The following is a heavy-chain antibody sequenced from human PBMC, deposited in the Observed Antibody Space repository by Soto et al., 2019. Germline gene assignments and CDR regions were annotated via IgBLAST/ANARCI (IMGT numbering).Heavy chain of an antibody. Sequence: QVQLVQSGAEVKKPGSSVKVSCKASGGTFSSYAISWVRQAPGQGLEWMGGIIPIFGTANYAQKFQGRVTITADETTSTAYKEMSSLRSEDTAVYYCARDYGAATHSAGYWGQGTLVTVSS. CDR2: IIPIFGTA. J-gene: IGHJ4*02. CDR3: ARDYGAATHSAGY. CDR1: GGTFSSYA. D-gene: IGHD2-15*01. V-gene: IGHV1-69*12.